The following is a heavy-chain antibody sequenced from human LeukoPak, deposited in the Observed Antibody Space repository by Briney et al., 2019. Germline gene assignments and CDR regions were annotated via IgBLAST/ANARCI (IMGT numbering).Heavy chain of an antibody. CDR3: ARHFSLGAFDI. D-gene: IGHD3-16*01. CDR1: GGSISNF. V-gene: IGHV4-39*01. CDR2: IHYTGNT. J-gene: IGHJ3*02. Sequence: KAPETLSLTCTVSGGSISNFWGWIRQPPGKGLEWIGSIHYTGNTYYNASLKSRVTTSVDTSKNQFSLKLSSMTAADTAVYYCARHFSLGAFDIWGQGTMVSVSS.